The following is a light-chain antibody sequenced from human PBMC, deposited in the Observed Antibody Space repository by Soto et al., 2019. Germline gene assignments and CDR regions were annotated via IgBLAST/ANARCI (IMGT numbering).Light chain of an antibody. CDR3: QQYGSSPIT. J-gene: IGKJ5*01. CDR1: QSVSSSY. Sequence: IVLTQSPGTLSLSPGERATLSCRASQSVSSSYLAWYQQKPGQAPRLLIYGASNRATGIPARFSGSGSGTDFTLTISSLEPEDFAVYCCQQYGSSPITFGQGTRLEI. CDR2: GAS. V-gene: IGKV3-20*01.